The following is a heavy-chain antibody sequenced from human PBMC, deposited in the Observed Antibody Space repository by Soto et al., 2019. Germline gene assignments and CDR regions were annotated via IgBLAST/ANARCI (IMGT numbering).Heavy chain of an antibody. CDR2: IGGTDGDSDGVP. Sequence: VQLLESGGDLFQPGGSRRLSFVASGFILNTYAMSWVRQAPGRGLEWVSTIGGTDGDSDGVPWYEDSVKGRFTISRDSSANTLFLHMDNLRAEDSALYYCVKRGRNWGAFDFWGQGTTVVVSS. J-gene: IGHJ3*01. CDR1: GFILNTYA. V-gene: IGHV3-23*01. D-gene: IGHD7-27*01. CDR3: VKRGRNWGAFDF.